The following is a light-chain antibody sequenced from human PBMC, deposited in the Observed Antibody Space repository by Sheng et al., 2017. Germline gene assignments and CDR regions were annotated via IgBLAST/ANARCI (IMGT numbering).Light chain of an antibody. V-gene: IGKV1-9*01. CDR1: HDISSY. Sequence: DVQLTQSPSFLSASVGDSVTITCRASHDISSYVDWYQQKPGKAPRLLIYTASFLQSGVPSRFSGSGSGSVFTLTISNLQPEDFATYYCQQLNGYPITFGGGTKVEI. J-gene: IGKJ4*01. CDR3: QQLNGYPIT. CDR2: TAS.